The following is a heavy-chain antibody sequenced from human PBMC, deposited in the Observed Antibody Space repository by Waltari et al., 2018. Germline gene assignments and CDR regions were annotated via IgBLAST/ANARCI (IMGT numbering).Heavy chain of an antibody. J-gene: IGHJ4*02. CDR3: ARGVIVVAMAPYYFDY. D-gene: IGHD3-22*01. CDR2: INPNRGGT. V-gene: IGHV1-2*02. CDR1: GYTFTGYY. Sequence: QVQLVQSGAEVKKPGASVKVSCKASGYTFTGYYMHWVRQAPGQGLEWMGWINPNRGGTNYAQKFQGRVTMTRDTSISTAYMELSRLRSDDTAVYYCARGVIVVAMAPYYFDYWGQGTLVTVSS.